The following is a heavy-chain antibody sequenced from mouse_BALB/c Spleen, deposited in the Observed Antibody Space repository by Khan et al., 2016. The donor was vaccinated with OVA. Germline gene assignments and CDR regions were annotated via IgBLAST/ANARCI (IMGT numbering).Heavy chain of an antibody. CDR2: IYPGNTDT. CDR1: GYTFTSYW. J-gene: IGHJ3*01. Sequence: EVQLQQSGTVLARPGASVKMSCKASGYTFTSYWMHWVKQRPGQGLEWIGDIYPGNTDTNYNQKFKGKAKLTAVTSTSTAYMELSSLTNEDSAVYYGTRRKLEAAWFDYWGQGTLLTVSA. CDR3: TRRKLEAAWFDY. V-gene: IGHV1-5*01.